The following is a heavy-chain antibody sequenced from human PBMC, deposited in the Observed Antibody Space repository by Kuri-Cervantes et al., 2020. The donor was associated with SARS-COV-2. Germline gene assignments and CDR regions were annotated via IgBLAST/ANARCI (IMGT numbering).Heavy chain of an antibody. V-gene: IGHV3-21*01. Sequence: GESLKISCAASGFTFSSYSINWVRQAPGKGLEWVSYINSSSSYMYYADSVKGRFTITRDNDKNSLYLQMNSLRAEDTAVYYCARDNPLNYWGQGTLVTVSS. CDR3: ARDNPLNY. J-gene: IGHJ4*02. CDR2: INSSSSYM. CDR1: GFTFSSYS.